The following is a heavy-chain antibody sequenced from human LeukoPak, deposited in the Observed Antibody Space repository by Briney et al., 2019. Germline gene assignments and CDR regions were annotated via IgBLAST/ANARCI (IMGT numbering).Heavy chain of an antibody. D-gene: IGHD4-23*01. V-gene: IGHV3-74*01. CDR3: ARGRPHGNDY. CDR2: IASDGSST. CDR1: GFTFSSYW. Sequence: GGSLRLSCAASGFTFSSYWMNWVRQAPGKGLVWVSRIASDGSSTTYADSAKGRFSISRGNAKNTLYLQMNSLRVEDTAVYYCARGRPHGNDYWGQGTLVTVSS. J-gene: IGHJ4*02.